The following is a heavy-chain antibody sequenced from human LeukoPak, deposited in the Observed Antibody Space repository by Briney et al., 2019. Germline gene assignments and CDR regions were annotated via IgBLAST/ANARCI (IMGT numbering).Heavy chain of an antibody. CDR1: GFTFSSYV. J-gene: IGHJ4*02. CDR2: IGTAGDT. V-gene: IGHV3-13*01. CDR3: ARGSLGFWSGHYTY. D-gene: IGHD3-3*01. Sequence: GVSLRLSCAASGFTFSSYVMHWVRQATGKGLEWVSAIGTAGDTYYPGSVKGRFTISRENAKNSLYLQMNSLRAGDTAVYYCARGSLGFWSGHYTYWGQGTLVTVSS.